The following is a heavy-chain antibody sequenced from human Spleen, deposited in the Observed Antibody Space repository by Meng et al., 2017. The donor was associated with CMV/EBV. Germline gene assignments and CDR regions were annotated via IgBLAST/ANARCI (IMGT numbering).Heavy chain of an antibody. V-gene: IGHV2-5*02. CDR1: GFSLSTSGVG. Sequence: QITLKESGPTLVKPXXXXTLXXPXXGFSLSTSGVGVGWIRQPPGKALEWLALIYWDDDKRYSPSLKSRLTITKDTSKNQVVLTMTNMDPVDTATYYCARLRYFDNPTPTPYFDYWGQGTLVTVSS. CDR2: IYWDDDK. D-gene: IGHD3-9*01. CDR3: ARLRYFDNPTPTPYFDY. J-gene: IGHJ4*02.